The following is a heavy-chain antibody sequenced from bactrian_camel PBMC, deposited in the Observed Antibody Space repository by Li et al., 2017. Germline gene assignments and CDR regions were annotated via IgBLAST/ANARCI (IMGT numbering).Heavy chain of an antibody. CDR1: GYTAGNDC. Sequence: HVQLVESGGGSVEAGGSLRLSCAASGYTAGNDCLGWLRQGSGNEREGVASIDRDGATYYSDSAKGRFTISRDTAKNTMYLQMNSLTPDDSAMYYCAADFRTVVAGCTFYDYTYWGRGTQVTVS. V-gene: IGHV3S9*01. D-gene: IGHD6*01. CDR2: IDRDGAT. CDR3: AADFRTVVAGCTFYDYTY. J-gene: IGHJ4*01.